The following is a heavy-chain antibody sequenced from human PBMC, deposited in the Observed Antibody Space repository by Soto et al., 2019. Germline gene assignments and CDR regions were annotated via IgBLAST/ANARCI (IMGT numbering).Heavy chain of an antibody. J-gene: IGHJ4*02. CDR2: ISYDGSNK. Sequence: GGSLRLSCAASGFTFSSYGMHWVRQAPGKGLEWVAVISYDGSNKYYADSVKGRFTISRDNSKNTLYLQMNSLRAEDTAVYYCAKARGYGDYVEDFDYWGQGTLVTVYS. D-gene: IGHD4-17*01. CDR3: AKARGYGDYVEDFDY. V-gene: IGHV3-30*18. CDR1: GFTFSSYG.